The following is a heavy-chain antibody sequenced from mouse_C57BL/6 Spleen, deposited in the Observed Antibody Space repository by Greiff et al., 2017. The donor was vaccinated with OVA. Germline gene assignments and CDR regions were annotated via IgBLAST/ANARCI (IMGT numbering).Heavy chain of an antibody. J-gene: IGHJ2*01. CDR3: ARERYCGFDY. CDR2: ISYDGSN. V-gene: IGHV3-6*01. Sequence: EVQLVESGPGLVKPSQSLSLTCSVTGYSITSGYYWNWIRQFPGNKLEWMGYISYDGSNNYNPSLKNRISITRDTSKNQFFLKLNSVTTEDTATYYCARERYCGFDYWGQGTTLTVSS. CDR1: GYSITSGYY.